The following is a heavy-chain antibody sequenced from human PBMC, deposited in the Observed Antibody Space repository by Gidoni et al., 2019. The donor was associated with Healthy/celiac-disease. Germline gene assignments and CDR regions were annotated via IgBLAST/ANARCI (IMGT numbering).Heavy chain of an antibody. Sequence: QVQLQESGPGLVKPSETLSLTCTVSGCSISSYYWSWIRQPPGKGLEWIGYIYYSGSTNYNPSLKSRVTISVDTSKNQFSLKLSSVTAADTAVYYCARGYYGSGSSYYYYYGMDVWGQGTTVTVSS. CDR3: ARGYYGSGSSYYYYYGMDV. CDR1: GCSISSYY. D-gene: IGHD3-10*01. V-gene: IGHV4-59*01. J-gene: IGHJ6*02. CDR2: IYYSGST.